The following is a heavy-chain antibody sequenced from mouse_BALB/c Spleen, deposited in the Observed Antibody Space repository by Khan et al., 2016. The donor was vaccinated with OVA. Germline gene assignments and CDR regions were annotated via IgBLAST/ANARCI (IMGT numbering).Heavy chain of an antibody. Sequence: EVQLQESGPGLVKPSQSLSLTCTVTGYSITSEYAWNWIRQFPGNKLEWMGYINYSGNTRFNPSLKSRTSITRDTSKNQFFLQLNSVTTEDTATYYRARKDYYDYDPFSYWGQGTLVTVSA. V-gene: IGHV3-2*02. D-gene: IGHD2-4*01. CDR2: INYSGNT. CDR3: ARKDYYDYDPFSY. J-gene: IGHJ3*01. CDR1: GYSITSEYA.